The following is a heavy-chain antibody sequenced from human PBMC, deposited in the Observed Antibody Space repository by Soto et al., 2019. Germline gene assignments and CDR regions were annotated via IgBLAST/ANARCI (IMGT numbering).Heavy chain of an antibody. CDR3: AKDLHRYSGYDYDAFDI. D-gene: IGHD5-12*01. J-gene: IGHJ3*02. V-gene: IGHV3-30*18. Sequence: GGSLRLSCAASGFTFSSYGMHWVRQAPGKGLEWVAVISYDGSNKYYADSVKGRFTISRDNSKNTLYLQMNSLRAEDTAVYYCAKDLHRYSGYDYDAFDIWGQGTMVTVSS. CDR1: GFTFSSYG. CDR2: ISYDGSNK.